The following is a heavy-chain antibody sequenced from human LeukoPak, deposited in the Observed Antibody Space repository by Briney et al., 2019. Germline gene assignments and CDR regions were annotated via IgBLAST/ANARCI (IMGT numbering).Heavy chain of an antibody. V-gene: IGHV1-18*04. CDR3: TMVRGVITNFDY. CDR1: GYTFTSYG. J-gene: IGHJ4*02. Sequence: GASVKASCKASGYTFTSYGISWVRQAPGQGLEWMGWISAYNGNTNYAQKLQGRVTMTTDTSTSTAYMELRSLRSDDTAVYYCTMVRGVITNFDYWGQGTLVTVSS. CDR2: ISAYNGNT. D-gene: IGHD3-10*01.